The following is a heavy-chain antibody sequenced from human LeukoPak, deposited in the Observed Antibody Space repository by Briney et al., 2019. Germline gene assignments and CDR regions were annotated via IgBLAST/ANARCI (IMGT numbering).Heavy chain of an antibody. Sequence: ASVKISCKGPGYTSTAFLMHWVRQAPGEGLEWMGYIDPNTGDSNYAQKFQGRVTMTRDTSIRTVYMELSRLTYDDTAVFYCAREEEGGSFDYWGQGTLVTVSS. CDR3: AREEEGGSFDY. CDR2: IDPNTGDS. J-gene: IGHJ4*02. CDR1: GYTSTAFL. D-gene: IGHD3-16*01. V-gene: IGHV1-2*02.